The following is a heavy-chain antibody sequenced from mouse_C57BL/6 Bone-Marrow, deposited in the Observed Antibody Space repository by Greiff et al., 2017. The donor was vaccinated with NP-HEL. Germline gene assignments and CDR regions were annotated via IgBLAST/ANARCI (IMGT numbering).Heavy chain of an antibody. CDR1: GYTFTSYW. CDR2: IDPSDSET. D-gene: IGHD4-1*02. V-gene: IGHV1-52*01. CDR3: ARRGVGDYAMDY. J-gene: IGHJ4*01. Sequence: QVQLKQPGAELVRPGSSVKLSCKASGYTFTSYWMHWVKQRPIQGLEWIGNIDPSDSETHYNQKFKDKATLTVDKSSSTAYMQLSSLTSEDSAVYYCARRGVGDYAMDYWGQGTSVTVSS.